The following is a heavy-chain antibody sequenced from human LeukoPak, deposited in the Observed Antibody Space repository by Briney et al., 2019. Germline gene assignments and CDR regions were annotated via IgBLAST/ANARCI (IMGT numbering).Heavy chain of an antibody. CDR2: IKSDGSEK. CDR3: ARYDY. V-gene: IGHV3-7*01. CDR1: GVTLSSSW. Sequence: PGGSLRLSCAASGVTLSSSWMNWVRQAPGKGLEWVANIKSDGSEKYYVDSVKGRFTISRDNAKNSLYLQMNSLRAEDTAIYYCARYDYWGQGTLVTVSS. J-gene: IGHJ4*02.